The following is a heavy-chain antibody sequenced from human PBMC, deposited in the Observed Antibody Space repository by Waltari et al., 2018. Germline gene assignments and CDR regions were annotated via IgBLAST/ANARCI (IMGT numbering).Heavy chain of an antibody. D-gene: IGHD5-12*01. CDR1: GGSISSGSYY. CDR2: IYTSGST. CDR3: AINSGYDLVTPFDY. J-gene: IGHJ4*02. Sequence: QVQLQESGPGLVKPSQTLSLTCTVSGGSISSGSYYWSWIRQPAGKGLEWIGYIYTSGSTNYNPSLKSRVTISVDTSKNQFSLKLSSVTAADTAVYYCAINSGYDLVTPFDYWGQGTLVTVSS. V-gene: IGHV4-61*09.